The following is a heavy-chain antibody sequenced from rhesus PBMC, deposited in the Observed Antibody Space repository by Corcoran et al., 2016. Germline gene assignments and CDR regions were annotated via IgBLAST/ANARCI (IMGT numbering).Heavy chain of an antibody. D-gene: IGHD3-28*01. J-gene: IGHJ5-2*02. CDR2: IRSKAYGGTA. CDR3: TRSYYDSGYPGGSLDV. CDR1: GFTFSNHY. Sequence: EVQLVESGGGLVQPGGSLRVSCAASGFTFSNHYMYWVRQDPGKGLEWVGFIRSKAYGGTAEYAASVKGRFTISRDDSKSIAYLQMSSLKTEDTAVYYCTRSYYDSGYPGGSLDVWGRGVLVTVSS. V-gene: IGHV3-6*01.